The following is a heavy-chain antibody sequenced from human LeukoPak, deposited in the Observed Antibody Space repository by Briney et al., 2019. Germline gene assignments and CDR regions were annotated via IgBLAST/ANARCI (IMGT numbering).Heavy chain of an antibody. J-gene: IGHJ5*02. V-gene: IGHV4-59*01. CDR1: GGSISSYY. D-gene: IGHD3-10*01. Sequence: SETLSLTCTVSGGSISSYYWSWIRQPPGKGLEWIGYIYYSGSTNYNPSLKSRVTISVDTPKNQFSLKLSSVTAADTAVYYCARATGRGFSGNLWFDPWGQGTLVTVSS. CDR2: IYYSGST. CDR3: ARATGRGFSGNLWFDP.